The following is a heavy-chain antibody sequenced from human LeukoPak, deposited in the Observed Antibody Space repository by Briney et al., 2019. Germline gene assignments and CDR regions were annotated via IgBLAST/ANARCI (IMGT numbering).Heavy chain of an antibody. D-gene: IGHD3-10*01. Sequence: GGSLRLSCAASGFTFSSYAMSWVRQAPGKGLEWVSAISGSGGSTYYADSVKGRFTISRDNSKNTLYLQMNSLRAEDTAVYYCAKDRGSLLWFGELLPGMDVWGQGTTVTVSS. CDR1: GFTFSSYA. V-gene: IGHV3-23*01. CDR2: ISGSGGST. CDR3: AKDRGSLLWFGELLPGMDV. J-gene: IGHJ6*02.